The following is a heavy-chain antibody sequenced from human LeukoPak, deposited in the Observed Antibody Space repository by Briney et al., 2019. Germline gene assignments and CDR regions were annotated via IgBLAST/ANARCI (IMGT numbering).Heavy chain of an antibody. J-gene: IGHJ4*02. CDR1: RDTFSSYA. D-gene: IGHD5/OR15-5a*01. CDR3: ARSKDFPFFDA. Sequence: ASVKLSCKASRDTFSSYAIYWVRQAPGQRLEWMAWIIAANGKTKYSRKFQGRVSITTDTSARTAYMELRSLGSEGTAIYYCARSKDFPFFDAWGQGTLVTVSS. CDR2: IIAANGKT. V-gene: IGHV1-3*01.